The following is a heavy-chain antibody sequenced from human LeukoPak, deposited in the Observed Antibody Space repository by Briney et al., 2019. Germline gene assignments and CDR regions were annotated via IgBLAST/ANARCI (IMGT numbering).Heavy chain of an antibody. V-gene: IGHV3-21*01. D-gene: IGHD5-12*01. Sequence: GGSLRLSCAASGFTFSSYGMNWVRQAPGMGLEWVSYISSSSSYIYYVDSVKGRFTISRDNAKNSLYLQMNSLRAHETAVYYFARHRGTYSGYDPSDYWGQGTLVTVSS. J-gene: IGHJ4*02. CDR2: ISSSSSYI. CDR3: ARHRGTYSGYDPSDY. CDR1: GFTFSSYG.